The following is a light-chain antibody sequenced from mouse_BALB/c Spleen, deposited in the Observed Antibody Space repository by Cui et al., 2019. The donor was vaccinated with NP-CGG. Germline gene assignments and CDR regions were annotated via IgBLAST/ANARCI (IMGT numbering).Light chain of an antibody. Sequence: QAVVTQDSALTTSPGEIVTLTCRSSTGAVTTSNYANWVQEKSDHLFSGLIGGTNNRAPGVPARFSGSLIGDKAVLTITGAQTEDEAIYFCALWYSNHWVFGGGTKLTVL. CDR3: ALWYSNHWV. CDR1: TGAVTTSNY. CDR2: GTN. J-gene: IGLJ1*01. V-gene: IGLV1*01.